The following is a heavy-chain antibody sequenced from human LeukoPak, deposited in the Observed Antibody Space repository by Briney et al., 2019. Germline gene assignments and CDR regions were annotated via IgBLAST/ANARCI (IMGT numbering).Heavy chain of an antibody. CDR2: INPNSGGT. Sequence: ASVKVSCKASGYTFTGYYMHWVRQAPGQGLEWMGRINPNSGGTNYAQKFQGRVTMTRDTSISTAYMELSRLRSDDTAVYYCARDLGGYDEYYYGMDVWGQGTTVTVSS. V-gene: IGHV1-2*06. CDR1: GYTFTGYY. CDR3: ARDLGGYDEYYYGMDV. J-gene: IGHJ6*02. D-gene: IGHD5-12*01.